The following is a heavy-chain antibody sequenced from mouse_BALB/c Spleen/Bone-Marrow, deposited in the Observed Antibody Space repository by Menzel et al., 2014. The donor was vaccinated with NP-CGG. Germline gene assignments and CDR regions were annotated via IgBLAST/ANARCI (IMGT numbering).Heavy chain of an antibody. V-gene: IGHV5-12-1*01. CDR1: GFGFSSSD. J-gene: IGHJ2*01. Sequence: EVQLVESGGGLVKPGGSLKLSCAASGFGFSSSDMSWVRQTPEKRLEWVAYISSGGGSTYHPDTVKGRFTISRDNAKNTLYLQMSSLKSEDTAMYYCATHYYGRFDYWGQGTTLTVSS. D-gene: IGHD1-2*01. CDR3: ATHYYGRFDY. CDR2: ISSGGGST.